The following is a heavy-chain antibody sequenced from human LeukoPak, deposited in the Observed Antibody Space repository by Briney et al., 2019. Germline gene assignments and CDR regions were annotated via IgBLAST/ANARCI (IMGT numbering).Heavy chain of an antibody. Sequence: GASVKVSCKASGYIFSIYAMIWVRQAPGQGLELMGWINTNTGNPTYAQGFTGRFVFSLDTSVSTAYLQISSLKAEDTAVYYCARDYTLTLGTTTYFQHWGQGTLVTVSP. CDR1: GYIFSIYA. J-gene: IGHJ1*01. D-gene: IGHD1-7*01. V-gene: IGHV7-4-1*02. CDR2: INTNTGNP. CDR3: ARDYTLTLGTTTYFQH.